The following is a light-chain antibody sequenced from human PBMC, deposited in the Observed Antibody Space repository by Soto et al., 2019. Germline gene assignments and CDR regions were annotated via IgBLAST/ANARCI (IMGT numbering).Light chain of an antibody. V-gene: IGKV3-20*01. J-gene: IGKJ2*01. CDR2: GAS. Sequence: EIVLTQSPGTLSLSPGERATLSCRASQTVSSSDFAWYQQKPGQTPRLLIHGASTRATGIPDRFSGSGSGTDFTLTISRLEPGDSAVYYCQQYGSPPPFTFGQGTKLEIK. CDR3: QQYGSPPPFT. CDR1: QTVSSSD.